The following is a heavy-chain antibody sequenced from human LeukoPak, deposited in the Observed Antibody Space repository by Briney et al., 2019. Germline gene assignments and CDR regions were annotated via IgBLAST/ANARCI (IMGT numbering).Heavy chain of an antibody. D-gene: IGHD6-19*01. CDR3: ARGREYSSGWYWVDFDC. J-gene: IGHJ4*02. Sequence: ASVKVSCKASGYTFTSYDINWVRQATGQGLEWMGWMNPNSGNTGYAQKFQGRVTMTRNTSISTAYMELSSLRSEDTAVYYCARGREYSSGWYWVDFDCWGQGTLVTVSS. V-gene: IGHV1-8*01. CDR2: MNPNSGNT. CDR1: GYTFTSYD.